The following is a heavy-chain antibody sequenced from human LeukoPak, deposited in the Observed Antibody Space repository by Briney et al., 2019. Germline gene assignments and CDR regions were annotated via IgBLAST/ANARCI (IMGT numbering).Heavy chain of an antibody. CDR1: GGSFSGYY. D-gene: IGHD5-12*01. CDR3: ATIATHPNYYYGMYV. CDR2: INHSGST. J-gene: IGHJ6*02. V-gene: IGHV4-34*01. Sequence: SETLSLTCAVYGGSFSGYYWSWIRQPPGKGLEWIGEINHSGSTNYNPSLKSRVTISVDTSKNQFSLKLSSVTAADTAVYYCATIATHPNYYYGMYVWGQGTTVTVSS.